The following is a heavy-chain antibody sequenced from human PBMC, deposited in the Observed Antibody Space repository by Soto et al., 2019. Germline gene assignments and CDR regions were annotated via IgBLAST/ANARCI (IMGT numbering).Heavy chain of an antibody. J-gene: IGHJ4*02. V-gene: IGHV3-23*01. CDR2: ISGSGDYI. Sequence: EVQLLESGGGLVQPGGSLRLSCAASGFTFRSYAMSWVRQAPGKGLEWVSAISGSGDYIYYADSVKGRFTISRDSSKNTLYLQMNSRRAEDTAVYYCAKQRGYCRGGSCQFDYWGQGTLVTVSS. CDR1: GFTFRSYA. CDR3: AKQRGYCRGGSCQFDY. D-gene: IGHD2-15*01.